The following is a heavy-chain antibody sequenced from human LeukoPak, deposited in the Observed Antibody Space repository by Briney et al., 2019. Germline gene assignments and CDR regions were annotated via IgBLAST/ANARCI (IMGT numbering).Heavy chain of an antibody. CDR1: GGSISSYY. CDR2: IYHSGST. J-gene: IGHJ3*02. Sequence: SETLSLTCTVSGGSISSYYWSWIRQPAGKGLEWIGSIYHSGSTYYNPSLKSRVTISVDTSKNQFSLKLSSVTAADTAVYYCARDKRKEYSSPDDAFDIWGQGTMVTVSS. V-gene: IGHV4-4*07. D-gene: IGHD6-6*01. CDR3: ARDKRKEYSSPDDAFDI.